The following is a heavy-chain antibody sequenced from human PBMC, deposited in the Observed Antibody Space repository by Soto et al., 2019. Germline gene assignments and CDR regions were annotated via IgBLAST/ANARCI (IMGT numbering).Heavy chain of an antibody. CDR3: ARGSGYYYWDDY. J-gene: IGHJ4*02. V-gene: IGHV1-3*01. CDR1: GYTFTSHG. CDR2: INAGNGNT. D-gene: IGHD3-22*01. Sequence: ASVKVSCKASGYTFTSHGITWVRQAPGQRLEWMGWINAGNGNTKYSQKFQGGVTITRDTSASTAYMELSSLRSEDTAVYYCARGSGYYYWDDYWGQGTLVTVSS.